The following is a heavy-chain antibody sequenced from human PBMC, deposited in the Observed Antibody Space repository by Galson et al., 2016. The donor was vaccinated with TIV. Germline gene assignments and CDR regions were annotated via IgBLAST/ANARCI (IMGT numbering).Heavy chain of an antibody. Sequence: SVKASCKASGDTFNTYAISWVRQAPGQGLDWMGRIIPEYDETNYAQNFQGRLTITADKSTNTAYMELRSLTFDDTAVYYCARNLYRYDGTGLSPCYFDLWGRGTLVTVSS. J-gene: IGHJ2*01. V-gene: IGHV1-69*06. CDR1: GDTFNTYA. D-gene: IGHD3-22*01. CDR2: IIPEYDET. CDR3: ARNLYRYDGTGLSPCYFDL.